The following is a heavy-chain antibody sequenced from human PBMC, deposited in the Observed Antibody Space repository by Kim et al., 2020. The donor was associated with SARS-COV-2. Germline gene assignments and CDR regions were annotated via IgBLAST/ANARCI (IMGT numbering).Heavy chain of an antibody. CDR3: AIPWGDFDWPDY. CDR2: ISYDGSNK. J-gene: IGHJ4*02. CDR1: GFTFSSYG. V-gene: IGHV3-30*03. Sequence: GGSLRLSCAASGFTFSSYGMHWVRQAPGKGLEWVAVISYDGSNKYYADSVKGRFTISRDNSKNTLYLQMNSLRAEDTAVYYCAIPWGDFDWPDYWGQGTL. D-gene: IGHD3-9*01.